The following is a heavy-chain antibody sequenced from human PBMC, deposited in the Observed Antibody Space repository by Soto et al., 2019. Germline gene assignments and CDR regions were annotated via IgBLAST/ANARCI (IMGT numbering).Heavy chain of an antibody. Sequence: GGSLRLSCAASGLTFSSYAMSWVRQAPGKGLEWVSAISGSGGSTYYADSVKGRFTISRDNSMNTLYLQMNSLRAEDTAVYYCAKSYDYYDSSGPLSYFDYWGQGTLVTVSS. CDR1: GLTFSSYA. D-gene: IGHD3-22*01. CDR2: ISGSGGST. CDR3: AKSYDYYDSSGPLSYFDY. V-gene: IGHV3-23*01. J-gene: IGHJ4*02.